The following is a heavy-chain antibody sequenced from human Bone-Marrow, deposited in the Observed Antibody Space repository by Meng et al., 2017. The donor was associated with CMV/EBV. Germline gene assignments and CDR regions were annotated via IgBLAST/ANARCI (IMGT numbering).Heavy chain of an antibody. V-gene: IGHV3-30*02. Sequence: GESLKISCAASGFTFSSYGMHWVRQAPGKGLEWVAFIRHDGSNKYYADSVKGRFTISRDNSKNTLYLQMNSLRAEDTAAYYCAKDRHSSSNYYYYGMDVWGQGTTVTVSS. D-gene: IGHD6-6*01. J-gene: IGHJ6*02. CDR1: GFTFSSYG. CDR2: IRHDGSNK. CDR3: AKDRHSSSNYYYYGMDV.